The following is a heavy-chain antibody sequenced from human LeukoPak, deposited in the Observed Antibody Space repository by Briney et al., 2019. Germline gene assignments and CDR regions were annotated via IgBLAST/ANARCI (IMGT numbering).Heavy chain of an antibody. CDR2: IYYSGST. Sequence: SETLSLTCTVSGGSISSYYWSWIRQPPGKGLEWIGYIYYSGSTNYNPSLKSRVTISVDTSKNQVSLKLSSVTAADTAVYYCARLLTSQFDYWGQGTLVTVSS. CDR1: GGSISSYY. J-gene: IGHJ4*02. D-gene: IGHD1-26*01. CDR3: ARLLTSQFDY. V-gene: IGHV4-59*01.